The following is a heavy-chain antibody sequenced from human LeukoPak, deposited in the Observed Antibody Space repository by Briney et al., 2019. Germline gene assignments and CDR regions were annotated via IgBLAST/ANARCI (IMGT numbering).Heavy chain of an antibody. CDR3: ARDQGYCTSASCRGDAFDV. D-gene: IGHD2-2*01. Sequence: GGSLRLSWAASGFTFSSYWMSWVRQAPGKGLEWVAKIKQDGSEKYYVDSVKGRFTISRDNAKNSLSLQMNSLRAEDTAVYYCARDQGYCTSASCRGDAFDVWGQGSMVSVSS. V-gene: IGHV3-7*01. CDR1: GFTFSSYW. J-gene: IGHJ3*01. CDR2: IKQDGSEK.